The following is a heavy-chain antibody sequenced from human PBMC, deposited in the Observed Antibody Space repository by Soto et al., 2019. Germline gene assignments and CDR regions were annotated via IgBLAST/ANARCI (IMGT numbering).Heavy chain of an antibody. Sequence: PGGSLRLSCAASGVTFSSYAMSWVRQAPGKGLEWVSAISGSGGSTYYADSVKGRFTISRDNSKNTLYLQMNSLRAEDTAIYYCAKELYNWNYVGFNAXDIWGQGTMVTVSS. CDR1: GVTFSSYA. J-gene: IGHJ3*02. V-gene: IGHV3-23*01. CDR3: AKELYNWNYVGFNAXDI. D-gene: IGHD1-7*01. CDR2: ISGSGGST.